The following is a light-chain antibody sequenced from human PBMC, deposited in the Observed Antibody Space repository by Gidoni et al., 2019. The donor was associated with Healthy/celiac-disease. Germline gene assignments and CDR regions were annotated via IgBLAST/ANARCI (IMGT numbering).Light chain of an antibody. CDR1: QSVSSSY. CDR2: GAS. CDR3: QQYGSSPSLT. V-gene: IGKV3-20*01. Sequence: EIVLTPSPGTLSLSPGERATLSCRASQSVSSSYLAWYQQKPGQAPRLRIYGASSRATGIPDRFSGSGSGTDFTLTISRLEPEDCAVYYCQQYGSSPSLTFGGXTKVEIK. J-gene: IGKJ4*01.